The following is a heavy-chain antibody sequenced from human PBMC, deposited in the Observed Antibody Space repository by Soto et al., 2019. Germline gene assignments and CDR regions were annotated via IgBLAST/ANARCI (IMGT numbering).Heavy chain of an antibody. D-gene: IGHD3-10*01. CDR3: ARGGGDYGSGCYYWFDP. Sequence: GGSLRLSCAASGFTFSSYAMHWVRQAPGKGLEWVAVISYDGSNKYYADSVKGRFTISRDNSKNTLYLQMNSLRAEDAAVYYCARGGGDYGSGCYYWFDPWGQGTLVTVSS. J-gene: IGHJ5*02. CDR2: ISYDGSNK. V-gene: IGHV3-30*04. CDR1: GFTFSSYA.